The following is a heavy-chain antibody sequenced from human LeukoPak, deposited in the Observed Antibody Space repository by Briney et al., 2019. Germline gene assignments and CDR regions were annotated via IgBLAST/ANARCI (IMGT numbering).Heavy chain of an antibody. CDR1: GGSISSYY. V-gene: IGHV4-4*07. D-gene: IGHD6-13*01. CDR2: IYTSGST. CDR3: ARDSAAGTVNY. Sequence: SETLSVTCTVSGGSISSYYWSSLRQPAGKGLEWIGRIYTSGSTNYNPSLKSRVTMSVDTSKIQFSLKLSSVTAADTAVYYCARDSAAGTVNYWGQGTLVTVSS. J-gene: IGHJ4*02.